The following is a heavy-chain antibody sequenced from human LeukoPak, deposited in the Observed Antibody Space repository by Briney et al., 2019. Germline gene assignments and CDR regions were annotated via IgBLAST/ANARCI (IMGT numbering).Heavy chain of an antibody. CDR3: AGRRQGITGSGYY. CDR1: GGSISTYY. V-gene: IGHV4-4*07. J-gene: IGHJ4*02. D-gene: IGHD6-13*01. CDR2: IYTSGST. Sequence: SETLSLTCTVSGGSISTYYWSWIRQPAGKGLEWIGRIYTSGSTNYNPSLKSRVTMSVDTSKNQFSLKLNSVTAADTAAYYCAGRRQGITGSGYYWGQGTLVTVSS.